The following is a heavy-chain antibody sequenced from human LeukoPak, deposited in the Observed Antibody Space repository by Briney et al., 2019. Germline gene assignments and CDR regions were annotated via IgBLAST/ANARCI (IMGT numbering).Heavy chain of an antibody. CDR1: GGSISSGGNY. CDR3: ASLLRGYSYGYFGC. J-gene: IGHJ4*02. Sequence: SETLSLTCTVSGGSISSGGNYWSWIRQHPGKGLEWIGYIYYSGSTYYNPSLKSRVTISVDASKNQFSLKLSSVTAADTAVYYCASLLRGYSYGYFGCWGQGTLVTVSS. CDR2: IYYSGST. V-gene: IGHV4-31*03. D-gene: IGHD5-18*01.